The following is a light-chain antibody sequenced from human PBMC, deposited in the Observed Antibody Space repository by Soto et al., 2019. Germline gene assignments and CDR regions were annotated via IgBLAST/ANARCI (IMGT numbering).Light chain of an antibody. CDR3: QQYDTSPPT. CDR2: RTF. CDR1: QPITSRY. Sequence: IVLTQSPGTLSLSPGERATLSCRASQPITSRYLAWYQHQPGQAPRLLIYRTFARAPGIPDRFSGGGSGTDFTLTISSLEREDFAVYYCQQYDTSPPTFGQGTRLEIK. J-gene: IGKJ5*01. V-gene: IGKV3-20*01.